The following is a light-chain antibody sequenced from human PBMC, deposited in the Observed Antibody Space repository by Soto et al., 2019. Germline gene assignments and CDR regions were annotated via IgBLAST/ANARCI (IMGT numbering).Light chain of an antibody. Sequence: DIPMTQSPSSLSASVGDRVTITCRASQSISWYLNWYQQKPGKAPKLLIYTASSLQSGVPSRFGGSGSGTDFTLTITSLQPEDFATYYCQQSFSALWTFGQGTKVEIK. J-gene: IGKJ1*01. V-gene: IGKV1-39*01. CDR2: TAS. CDR3: QQSFSALWT. CDR1: QSISWY.